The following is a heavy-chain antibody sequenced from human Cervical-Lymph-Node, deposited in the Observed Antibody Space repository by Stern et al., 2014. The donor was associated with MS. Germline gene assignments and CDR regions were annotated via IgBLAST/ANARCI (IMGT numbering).Heavy chain of an antibody. J-gene: IGHJ5*02. CDR2: MNPNIGNT. CDR3: ARGLVVSSSLWFDP. D-gene: IGHD6-6*01. V-gene: IGHV1-8*01. CDR1: GYTFINYD. Sequence: QMQLVQYGAEVKKPGASVKVSCKASGYTFINYDINWVRQAPGRGLEWIGWMNPNIGNTGYAQEFQGRVTMTTNTSISTVYMELSSLTSDDTAVYYCARGLVVSSSLWFDPWGQGTLVTVSS.